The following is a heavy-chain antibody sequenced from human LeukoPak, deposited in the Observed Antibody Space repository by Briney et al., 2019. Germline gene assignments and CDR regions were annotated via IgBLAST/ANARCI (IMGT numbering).Heavy chain of an antibody. J-gene: IGHJ3*02. V-gene: IGHV3-21*01. Sequence: GGSLRLSCAASGFTFSSYSMTWVRQAPGKGLEWVSSISSSSSYIYYADSVKGRFTISRDNAKNSLYLQMNSLGAEDTAVYYCARERSPEGDSIWGQGTMVTVSS. CDR3: ARERSPEGDSI. CDR1: GFTFSSYS. CDR2: ISSSSSYI. D-gene: IGHD1-14*01.